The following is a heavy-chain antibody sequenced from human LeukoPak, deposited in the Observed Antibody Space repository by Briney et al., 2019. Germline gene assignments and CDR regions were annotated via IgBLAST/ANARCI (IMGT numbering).Heavy chain of an antibody. V-gene: IGHV4-34*01. CDR1: GGSFSGYY. CDR3: ARGGIAVASTPFDY. Sequence: SETLSLTCAVYGGSFSGYYWSWIRQPPGKGLEWIGEINHSGSTNYNPSLKSRVTISVDTSKNQFSLKLSSVTAADTAVYYCARGGIAVASTPFDYWGQGTLVTVSS. CDR2: INHSGST. J-gene: IGHJ4*02. D-gene: IGHD6-19*01.